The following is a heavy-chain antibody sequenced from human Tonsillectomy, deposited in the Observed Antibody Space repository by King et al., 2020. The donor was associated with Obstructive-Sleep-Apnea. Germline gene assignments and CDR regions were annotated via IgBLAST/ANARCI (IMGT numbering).Heavy chain of an antibody. J-gene: IGHJ6*02. CDR2: ISSSTFYM. D-gene: IGHD2-15*01. Sequence: VQLVESGGGLVKPGGSLRLSCTASGFTFSTYTMNWVRQAPGKGLEWGSSISSSTFYMYYADSVKGRFTISRDNAKNSLYLQMNSLRAEDTAVYYGARNLVVGDLYYYYAMDVGGPGTTVTASS. CDR1: GFTFSTYT. V-gene: IGHV3-21*01. CDR3: ARNLVVGDLYYYYAMDV.